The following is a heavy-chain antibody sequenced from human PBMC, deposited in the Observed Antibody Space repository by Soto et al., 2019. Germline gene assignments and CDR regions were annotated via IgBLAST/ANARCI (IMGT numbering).Heavy chain of an antibody. J-gene: IGHJ1*01. V-gene: IGHV1-69*13. CDR1: GGTFSSYA. D-gene: IGHD6-13*01. CDR3: ARAPIAAAGQGGYFQH. CDR2: IIPIFGTA. Sequence: GASVKVSCKASGGTFSSYAISWLRQAPGQGLEWMGGIIPIFGTANYAQKFQGRVTITADESTSTAYMELSSLRSEDTAVYYCARAPIAAAGQGGYFQHWGQGTLVTVSS.